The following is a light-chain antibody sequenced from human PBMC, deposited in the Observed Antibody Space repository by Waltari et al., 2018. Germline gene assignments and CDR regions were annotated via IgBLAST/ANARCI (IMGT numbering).Light chain of an antibody. CDR2: DKN. CDR1: SLRSYY. CDR3: HSRDASGVAGS. Sequence: SSELTQDPAVSVAMGQTVRITCQGDSLRSYYASGYQQRPGQAPQLVIYDKNNRPSGVPDRFSGSSSHNTGSLTITGAQAEDEASYYCHSRDASGVAGSFGGGTKLTVL. V-gene: IGLV3-19*01. J-gene: IGLJ2*01.